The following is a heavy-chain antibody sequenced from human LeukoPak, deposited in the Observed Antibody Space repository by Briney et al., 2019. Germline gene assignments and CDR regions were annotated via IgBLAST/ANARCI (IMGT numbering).Heavy chain of an antibody. J-gene: IGHJ4*02. Sequence: PGGSLRLTCAASGCTFSSYAMNCVRQAPGRGLEWVSSISGSGYTTHYADSVQGRFTISRDNSNKTLYLKMNTLRVWESAVDYCVKDMSRVWYGVRDYWGQGTLVTVSS. CDR1: GCTFSSYA. V-gene: IGHV3-23*01. CDR3: VKDMSRVWYGVRDY. CDR2: ISGSGYTT. D-gene: IGHD3-10*01.